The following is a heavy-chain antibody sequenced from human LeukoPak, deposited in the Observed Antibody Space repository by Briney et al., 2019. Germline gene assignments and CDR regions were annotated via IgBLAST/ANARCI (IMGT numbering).Heavy chain of an antibody. V-gene: IGHV5-51*01. CDR3: ARRVFGSGSYYRGDYFDY. D-gene: IGHD1-26*01. CDR2: IYPGDSDT. Sequence: GESLKISCKGSGYSFTSYWIGWVRQMPGKGLEWMGIIYPGDSDTRYSPSFQGQVTISADKSISTAYLQWSSLKASDTAMYYCARRVFGSGSYYRGDYFDYWGQGTLVTVSS. J-gene: IGHJ4*02. CDR1: GYSFTSYW.